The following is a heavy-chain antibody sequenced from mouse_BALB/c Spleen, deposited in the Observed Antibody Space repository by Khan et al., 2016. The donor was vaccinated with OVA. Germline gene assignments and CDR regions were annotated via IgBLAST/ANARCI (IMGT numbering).Heavy chain of an antibody. CDR1: GYTFTDYY. V-gene: IGHV1-77*01. J-gene: IGHJ3*01. CDR3: ARRNYFGYTFAY. CDR2: ISPGSGDT. D-gene: IGHD1-2*01. Sequence: QVQLQQSGAELARPGASVKLSCKASGYTFTDYYINWVKQRPGQGLEWIGEISPGSGDTYYNEKFKGKATLTADKSSTTAYMQLSSLTSEASTVYFCARRNYFGYTFAYWGQGTLVTVSA.